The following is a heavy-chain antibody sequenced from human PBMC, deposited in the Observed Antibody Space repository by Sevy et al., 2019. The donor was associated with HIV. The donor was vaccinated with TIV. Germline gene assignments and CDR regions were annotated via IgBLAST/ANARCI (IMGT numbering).Heavy chain of an antibody. Sequence: SETLSLTCAISGDSVSSNSAAWNWIRQSPSRGLEWLGRTYYRSKWYNDYAVSVKSRITINPDTSKNQFSLQLNFVTPEATAGYYCERAGRITMVQGVIMRHYYYGMDVWGQGTTVTVSS. D-gene: IGHD3-10*01. CDR3: ERAGRITMVQGVIMRHYYYGMDV. CDR2: TYYRSKWYN. J-gene: IGHJ6*02. V-gene: IGHV6-1*01. CDR1: GDSVSSNSAA.